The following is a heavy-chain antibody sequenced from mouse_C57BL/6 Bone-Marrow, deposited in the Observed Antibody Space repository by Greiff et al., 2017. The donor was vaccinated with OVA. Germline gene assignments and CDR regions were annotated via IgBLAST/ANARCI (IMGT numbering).Heavy chain of an antibody. D-gene: IGHD1-1*01. CDR2: IWSGGST. CDR1: GFSLTSYG. J-gene: IGHJ4*01. Sequence: VQLQESGPGLVQPSQSLSITCTVSGFSLTSYGVHWVRQSPGKGLEWLGVIWSGGSTDYNAAFISRLSISKDNSKSQVFFKMNSLQADDTAIYYCATLTTVVATDYAMDYWGQGTSVTVSS. V-gene: IGHV2-2*01. CDR3: ATLTTVVATDYAMDY.